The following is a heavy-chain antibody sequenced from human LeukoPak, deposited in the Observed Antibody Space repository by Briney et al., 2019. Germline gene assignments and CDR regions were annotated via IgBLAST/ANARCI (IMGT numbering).Heavy chain of an antibody. CDR2: ITSSGSTI. CDR3: ARIGRPAAFDI. CDR1: GFTFSDYY. Sequence: GGSLRLSCAASGFTFSDYYMSWIRQAPGKGLEWVSCITSSGSTIYYADSMKGRFTISKDNAKHSLFLQLDSLRAEDTAVYYCARIGRPAAFDIWGQGTLVIVSS. V-gene: IGHV3-11*01. D-gene: IGHD6-6*01. J-gene: IGHJ3*02.